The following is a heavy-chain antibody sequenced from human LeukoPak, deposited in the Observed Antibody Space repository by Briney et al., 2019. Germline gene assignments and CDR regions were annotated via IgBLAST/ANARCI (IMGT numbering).Heavy chain of an antibody. V-gene: IGHV3-21*01. CDR1: GFTFSSYS. D-gene: IGHD6-19*01. J-gene: IGHJ3*02. Sequence: GGSLRLSCAASGFTFSSYSMNWVRQAPGKGLEWVSSTSSSSSYIYYADSVKGRFTISRDNAKNSLYLQMNSLRAEDTAVYYCARAYSSGWNDAFDIWGQGTMVTVSS. CDR2: TSSSSSYI. CDR3: ARAYSSGWNDAFDI.